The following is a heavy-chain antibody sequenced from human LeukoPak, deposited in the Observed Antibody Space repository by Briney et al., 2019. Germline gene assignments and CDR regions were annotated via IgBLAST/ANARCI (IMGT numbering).Heavy chain of an antibody. V-gene: IGHV4-59*01. CDR1: GGSISSYY. J-gene: IGHJ6*02. Sequence: PSETLSLTCAVYGGSISSYYWSWIRQPPGKGLEWIGYIYYSGSTNYNPSLKSRVTISVDTSKNQFSLKLSSVTAADTAVYYCARALPYSSSWYRYYGMDVWGQGTTVTVSS. D-gene: IGHD6-13*01. CDR2: IYYSGST. CDR3: ARALPYSSSWYRYYGMDV.